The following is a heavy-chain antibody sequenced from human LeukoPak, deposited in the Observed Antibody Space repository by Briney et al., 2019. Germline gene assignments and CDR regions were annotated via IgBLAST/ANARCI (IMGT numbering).Heavy chain of an antibody. CDR3: ARRYDYVWGSYRNNWFDP. V-gene: IGHV4-59*10. CDR1: GGSFSGYY. D-gene: IGHD3-16*02. Sequence: PSETLSLTCAVYGGSFSGYYWSWIRQPAGKGLEWLGRIYTSGSTNYNPSLKSRVTMSVDTSKNQFSLKLSSVTAADTAVYYCARRYDYVWGSYRNNWFDPWGQGTLVTVSS. CDR2: IYTSGST. J-gene: IGHJ5*02.